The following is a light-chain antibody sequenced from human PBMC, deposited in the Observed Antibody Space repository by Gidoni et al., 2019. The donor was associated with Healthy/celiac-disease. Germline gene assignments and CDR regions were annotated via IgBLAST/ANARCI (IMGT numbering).Light chain of an antibody. CDR1: QSVSSSY. V-gene: IGKV3-20*01. CDR2: GAS. J-gene: IGKJ2*01. Sequence: EIVLTQSPGTLSLSPGERPTLSCRASQSVSSSYLAWYQQKPGPAPRLLIYGASSRATGIPDRFSGSGSGTDFTLTISRLGPEDFAVYYCQQYGSSPPYTFGQGTKLEIK. CDR3: QQYGSSPPYT.